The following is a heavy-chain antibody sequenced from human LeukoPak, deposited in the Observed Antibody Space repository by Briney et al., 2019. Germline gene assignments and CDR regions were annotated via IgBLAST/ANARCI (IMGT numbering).Heavy chain of an antibody. V-gene: IGHV3-7*05. CDR3: ARDFMSQGYSYGYPGY. Sequence: GGSLRLSCAASGFTFSSYWMTWVRQAPGKGLEWVAKIKQDGSEKYYADSMKGRFTISRDNGKNSLYLQMNSLRAEDTAVYYCARDFMSQGYSYGYPGYWGQGTLVTVSS. CDR2: IKQDGSEK. D-gene: IGHD5-18*01. J-gene: IGHJ4*02. CDR1: GFTFSSYW.